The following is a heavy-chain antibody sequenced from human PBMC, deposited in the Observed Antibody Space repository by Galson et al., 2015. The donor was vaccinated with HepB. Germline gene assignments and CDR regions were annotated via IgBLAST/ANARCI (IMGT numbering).Heavy chain of an antibody. V-gene: IGHV1-69*10. CDR1: GGTFSSYA. J-gene: IGHJ6*04. CDR3: ARGGETYYDFWSGSSPSMDV. Sequence: SVKVSCKASGGTFSSYAISWVRQAPGQGLEWMGGIIPILGIANYAQKFQGRVTITADKSTSTAYMELSSLRSEDTAVYYCARGGETYYDFWSGSSPSMDVWGKGTTVTVSS. D-gene: IGHD3-3*01. CDR2: IIPILGIA.